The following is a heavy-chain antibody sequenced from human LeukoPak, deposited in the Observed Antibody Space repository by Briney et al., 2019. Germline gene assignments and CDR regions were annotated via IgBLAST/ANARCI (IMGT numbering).Heavy chain of an antibody. CDR3: ATWDRSNWFDY. D-gene: IGHD1-20*01. Sequence: GESLRISCKGSGFTSSNYWICWVRQMPGKDLEWMGNIHPVDSDTRYSPSFQGQVTMSADKSIGTAYLQWSSLKASDTAIYYSATWDRSNWFDYWGQGTLVTVSS. CDR1: GFTSSNYW. CDR2: IHPVDSDT. J-gene: IGHJ4*02. V-gene: IGHV5-51*01.